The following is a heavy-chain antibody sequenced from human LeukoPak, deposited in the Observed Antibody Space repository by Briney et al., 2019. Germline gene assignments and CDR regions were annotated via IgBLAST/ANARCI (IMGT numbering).Heavy chain of an antibody. D-gene: IGHD1-26*01. CDR2: INWNGGRT. Sequence: GGSLRLSCAASGFTFDDYGMSWVRQAPGKGLEWVSDINWNGGRTGYTDSVKGRFTISRDNAKNSLYLQMNSLRAEDTALYYCPRFIMGATRWFDPWGQETLVTVSS. CDR1: GFTFDDYG. J-gene: IGHJ5*02. CDR3: PRFIMGATRWFDP. V-gene: IGHV3-20*04.